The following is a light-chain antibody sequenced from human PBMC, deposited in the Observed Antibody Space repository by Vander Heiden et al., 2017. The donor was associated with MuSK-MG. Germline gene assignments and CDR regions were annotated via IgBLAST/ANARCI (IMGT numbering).Light chain of an antibody. V-gene: IGKV3-20*01. J-gene: IGKJ4*01. CDR3: QHSLT. CDR1: QSVSSRY. CDR2: GAS. Sequence: TALSQSPATLSLSPGERATLSCRASQSVSSRYLAWYQRKPGQAPRLLIFGASSRATGIRDRLSGSGSGTDFTRTRRGMAPDDFGVYDGQHSLTFGGGTKVEIK.